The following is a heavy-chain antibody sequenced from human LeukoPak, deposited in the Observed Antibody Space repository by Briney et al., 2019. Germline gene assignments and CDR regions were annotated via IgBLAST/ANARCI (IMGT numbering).Heavy chain of an antibody. Sequence: SETLSLTCTVSGGSISSGGYYWSWIRQHPGKGLEWIGYIYYSGSTYYNPPLKSRVTISVDTSKNQFSLKLSSVTAADTAVYYCARGPGGSSWYVDFSQTWGQGTLVTVSS. J-gene: IGHJ5*02. D-gene: IGHD6-13*01. CDR1: GGSISSGGYY. CDR2: IYYSGST. CDR3: ARGPGGSSWYVDFSQT. V-gene: IGHV4-31*03.